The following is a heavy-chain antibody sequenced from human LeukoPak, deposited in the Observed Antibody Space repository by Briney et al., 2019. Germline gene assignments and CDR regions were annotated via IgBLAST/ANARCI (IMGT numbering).Heavy chain of an antibody. V-gene: IGHV4-59*01. D-gene: IGHD3-22*01. CDR2: IYYSGST. CDR3: ARGGRYYDSSGYYCDYYYYYMDV. CDR1: GGSISSYY. J-gene: IGHJ6*03. Sequence: PSETLSLTCTVSGGSISSYYWSWIRQPPGKGLEWIGYIYYSGSTNYNPSLKSRVTISVDTSKNQFSLKLSSVTAADTAVYYCARGGRYYDSSGYYCDYYYYYMDVWGKGTTVTVSS.